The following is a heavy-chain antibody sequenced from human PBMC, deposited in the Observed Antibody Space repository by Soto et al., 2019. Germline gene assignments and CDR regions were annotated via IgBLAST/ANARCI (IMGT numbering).Heavy chain of an antibody. CDR3: ARDRLRFLEWLTASDI. CDR2: INAGNGST. Sequence: ALVKVSCKASGYTFTSYAMHWVRQAPGQRLEWMGWINAGNGSTKYSQKFQGRVTITRDTSASTAYMELSSLRSEDTAVYYCARDRLRFLEWLTASDIWGQGTMVTVSS. CDR1: GYTFTSYA. D-gene: IGHD3-3*01. V-gene: IGHV1-3*01. J-gene: IGHJ3*02.